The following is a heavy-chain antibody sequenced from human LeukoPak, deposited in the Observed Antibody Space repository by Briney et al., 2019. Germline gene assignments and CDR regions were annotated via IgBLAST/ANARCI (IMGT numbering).Heavy chain of an antibody. CDR1: GFTFSSYM. D-gene: IGHD2-2*02. Sequence: GGSLRLSCAASGFTFSSYMMTWVRQAPGKGLEWVANIKPDGGEKFYVDSVKGRFTISRDNAKNSLYLQMNSLRAEDTAVYYCARDREGVVPAAIPSPDNWFDPWGQGTLVTVSS. CDR3: ARDREGVVPAAIPSPDNWFDP. J-gene: IGHJ5*02. CDR2: IKPDGGEK. V-gene: IGHV3-7*01.